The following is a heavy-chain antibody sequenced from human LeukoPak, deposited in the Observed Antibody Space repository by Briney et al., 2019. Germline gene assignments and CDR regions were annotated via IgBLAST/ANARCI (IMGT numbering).Heavy chain of an antibody. CDR3: ARDPIYDSSGYGAFDI. CDR2: INHSGST. Sequence: SETLSLTCAVYGGSFSGYYWSWIRQPPGKGLEWIGEINHSGSTNYNPSLKSRVTISVDTSKNQFSLKLSSVTAADTAVYYCARDPIYDSSGYGAFDIWGQGTMVTVSS. J-gene: IGHJ3*02. V-gene: IGHV4-34*01. D-gene: IGHD3-22*01. CDR1: GGSFSGYY.